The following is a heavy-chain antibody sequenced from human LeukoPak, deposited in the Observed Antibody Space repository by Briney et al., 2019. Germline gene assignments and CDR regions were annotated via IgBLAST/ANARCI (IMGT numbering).Heavy chain of an antibody. CDR1: GLTFNNYA. Sequence: GGSLRLSCAVSGLTFNNYAMSWVRQAPGKGLEWVSAISKSGDHTYYAASAKGRFTIYRDNSKNTQYLQMNSLRAEDTAVYYCARSPPNTYYDILTGYSYYFDYWGQGTLVTVSS. J-gene: IGHJ4*02. CDR3: ARSPPNTYYDILTGYSYYFDY. CDR2: ISKSGDHT. V-gene: IGHV3-23*01. D-gene: IGHD3-9*01.